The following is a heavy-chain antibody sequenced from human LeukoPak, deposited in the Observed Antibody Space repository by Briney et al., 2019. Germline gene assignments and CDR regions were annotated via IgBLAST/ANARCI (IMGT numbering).Heavy chain of an antibody. CDR2: INHSGST. CDR1: GGSFSGYY. Sequence: PSETLSLTCAVYGGSFSGYYWSWIRQPSGKGLEWIGEINHSGSTNYNPSLKSRVTISVDTSKNQFSLKLSSVTAADTAVYYCARAGKITIFGVVTKNWFDPWGQGTLVTVSS. CDR3: ARAGKITIFGVVTKNWFDP. J-gene: IGHJ5*02. D-gene: IGHD3-3*01. V-gene: IGHV4-34*01.